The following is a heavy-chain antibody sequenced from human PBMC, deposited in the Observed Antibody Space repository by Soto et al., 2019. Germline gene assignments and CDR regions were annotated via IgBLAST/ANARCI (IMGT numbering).Heavy chain of an antibody. D-gene: IGHD5-18*01. Sequence: ASVKVSCKASGYTFTGYYMHWVRQAPGQGLEWMGWINPNSGGTNYAQKFQGWVTMTRDTSISTAYMELSRLRSDDTAVYYCARGGAGGIQLWLRYFDYWGQGTLVTVSS. CDR2: INPNSGGT. CDR1: GYTFTGYY. CDR3: ARGGAGGIQLWLRYFDY. J-gene: IGHJ4*02. V-gene: IGHV1-2*04.